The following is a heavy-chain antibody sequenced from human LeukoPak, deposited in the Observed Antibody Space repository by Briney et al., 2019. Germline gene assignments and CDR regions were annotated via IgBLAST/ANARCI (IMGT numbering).Heavy chain of an antibody. CDR1: GFTFSNYA. CDR3: ATKVVTDAFDI. V-gene: IGHV3-23*01. J-gene: IGHJ3*02. D-gene: IGHD3-22*01. CDR2: ISGGVGTT. Sequence: GGTLRLSCAASGFTFSNYAMSWVRQAPGKGLEWVSGISGGVGTTYYVDPVKGRFTISRDNSKNTLFLQMNSLRAEDTAVYYCATKVVTDAFDIWGQGTMVTVSS.